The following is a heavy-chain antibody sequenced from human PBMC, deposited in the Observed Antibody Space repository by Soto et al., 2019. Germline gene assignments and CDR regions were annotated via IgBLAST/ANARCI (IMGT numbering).Heavy chain of an antibody. D-gene: IGHD2-21*02. CDR2: IDPSDSSI. Sequence: GESLKISCKGSGYRFGTYWISWVRQMPGKGLEWMGRIDPSDSSINYGPSFQGHVTISADKSISTAYLQWSSLKASDTTMYYCARHHYRFCGSDCFDGGDVWGQGTTVTVSS. CDR3: ARHHYRFCGSDCFDGGDV. V-gene: IGHV5-10-1*01. J-gene: IGHJ6*02. CDR1: GYRFGTYW.